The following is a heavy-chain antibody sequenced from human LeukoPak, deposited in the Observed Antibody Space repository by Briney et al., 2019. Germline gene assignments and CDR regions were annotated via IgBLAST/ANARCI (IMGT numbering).Heavy chain of an antibody. Sequence: GGSLRLSCAASGFTFSSYAMTWVRQAPGKGLEWVSSFTSMSRTIYYADSVKGRFTISRDNSKNTLYLQMNSLRAEDTAVHYCVSSGWYRGYWGQGTLVTVSS. V-gene: IGHV3-21*04. CDR1: GFTFSSYA. J-gene: IGHJ4*02. D-gene: IGHD6-19*01. CDR3: VSSGWYRGY. CDR2: FTSMSRTI.